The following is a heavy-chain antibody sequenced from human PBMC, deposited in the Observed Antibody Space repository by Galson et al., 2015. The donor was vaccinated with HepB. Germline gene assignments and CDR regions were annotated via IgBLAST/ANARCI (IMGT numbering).Heavy chain of an antibody. CDR1: GFTFSSYA. V-gene: IGHV3-23*01. Sequence: SLRLSCAASGFTFSSYAMDWVRQAPGKGLEWVSTISDSGSSTYYVDSVEGRFSISRDNSKNTLYLQMNSLRAEDTAIYYCARGCGGGCSYSDYWGQGTLVAVSS. CDR2: ISDSGSST. J-gene: IGHJ4*02. CDR3: ARGCGGGCSYSDY. D-gene: IGHD2-21*02.